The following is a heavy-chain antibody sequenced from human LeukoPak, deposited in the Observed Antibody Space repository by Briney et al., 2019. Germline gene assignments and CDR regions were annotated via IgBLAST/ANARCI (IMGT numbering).Heavy chain of an antibody. CDR3: ARRWVRGVSFGWFDP. CDR2: IYPGDSDT. CDR1: GYSFTSYW. J-gene: IGHJ5*02. D-gene: IGHD3-10*01. Sequence: GESLKISCKGSGYSFTSYWIGWVRQMPGKGLEWMGIIYPGDSDTRYSPSFQGQVTISADKSISTAYLQWSSLKASDTAMYYCARRWVRGVSFGWFDPWGQGTLVTVSS. V-gene: IGHV5-51*03.